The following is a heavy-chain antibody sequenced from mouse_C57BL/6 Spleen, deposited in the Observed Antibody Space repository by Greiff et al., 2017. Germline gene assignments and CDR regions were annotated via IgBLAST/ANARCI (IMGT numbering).Heavy chain of an antibody. CDR3: TRDGGGGYYGNYSAMDY. Sequence: EVNVVDSGEGLVKPGGSLKLSCAASGFTFSSYAMSWVRQTPEKRLEWVAYISSGGDYIYYADTVKGRFTISRDNARNTLYLQMSSLKSEDTAMYYCTRDGGGGYYGNYSAMDYWGQGTSVTVSS. CDR2: ISSGGDYI. D-gene: IGHD2-1*01. V-gene: IGHV5-9-1*02. J-gene: IGHJ4*01. CDR1: GFTFSSYA.